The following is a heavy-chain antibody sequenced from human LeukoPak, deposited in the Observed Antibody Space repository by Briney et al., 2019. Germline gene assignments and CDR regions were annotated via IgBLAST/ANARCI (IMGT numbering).Heavy chain of an antibody. Sequence: SETLSLTCTVSSGSISNYYWNWIRQPAGQGLEWIGRIYSSGSTNYNPSLKTRLTMSVDTSKNQFSLKLSSVTAADTAVYYCSRETFYYGSGSYYNPLDSWGQGTLVTVSS. V-gene: IGHV4-4*07. CDR2: IYSSGST. D-gene: IGHD3-10*01. CDR3: SRETFYYGSGSYYNPLDS. CDR1: SGSISNYY. J-gene: IGHJ4*02.